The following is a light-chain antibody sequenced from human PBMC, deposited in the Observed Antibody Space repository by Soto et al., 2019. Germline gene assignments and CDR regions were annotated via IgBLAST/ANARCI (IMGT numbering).Light chain of an antibody. CDR1: QSIDTW. V-gene: IGKV1-5*03. CDR2: KAS. J-gene: IGKJ1*01. CDR3: QQYNSFRA. Sequence: DIPMTQSPSTLSASVGDRVIITCRASQSIDTWLAWHQQKPGKAPKLLISKASSLESGVPSRFSGSGSGTEFTLTISSLQPDDFATYYCQQYNSFRAFGQGTKVEIK.